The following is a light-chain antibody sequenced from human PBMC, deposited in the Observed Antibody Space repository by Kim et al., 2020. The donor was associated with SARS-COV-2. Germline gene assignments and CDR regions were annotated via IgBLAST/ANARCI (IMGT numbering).Light chain of an antibody. J-gene: IGLJ2*01. CDR3: NSRDSSGNLV. Sequence: SSELTQDPAVSVALGQTVRITCQGDSLRSYYASWYQQKPGQAPVLVIYGKNNRPSGIPDRFSGSSSGNTASLTITGVQAEDEADYYCNSRDSSGNLVFGGGTQLTVL. V-gene: IGLV3-19*01. CDR1: SLRSYY. CDR2: GKN.